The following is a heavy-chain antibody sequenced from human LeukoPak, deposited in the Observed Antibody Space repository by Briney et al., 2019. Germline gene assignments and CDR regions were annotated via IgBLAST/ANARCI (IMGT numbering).Heavy chain of an antibody. CDR1: GGSISNSSYY. CDR3: ARHWVVTPNY. J-gene: IGHJ4*02. CDR2: IYDSGSA. V-gene: IGHV4-39*01. Sequence: SETLSLTCIVSGGSISNSSYYWGWMRQPPGKGLEGIGRIYDSGSAYYNPSLKSRVTISVDTSKNQFSLKLTSVTAADTAVYYCARHWVVTPNYWGQGTLVTVSS. D-gene: IGHD4-23*01.